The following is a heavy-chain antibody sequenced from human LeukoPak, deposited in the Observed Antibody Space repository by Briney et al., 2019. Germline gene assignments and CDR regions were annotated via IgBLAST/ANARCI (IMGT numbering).Heavy chain of an antibody. Sequence: SVKVSCKASGGTFSSYAISWVRPAPGQGLEWMGGIIPIFGTANYAQKFQGRVTITADESTSTAYMELSSLRSEDTAVYYCARKDIVATITPFDYWGQGTLVTVSS. CDR3: ARKDIVATITPFDY. CDR2: IIPIFGTA. D-gene: IGHD5-12*01. CDR1: GGTFSSYA. J-gene: IGHJ4*02. V-gene: IGHV1-69*13.